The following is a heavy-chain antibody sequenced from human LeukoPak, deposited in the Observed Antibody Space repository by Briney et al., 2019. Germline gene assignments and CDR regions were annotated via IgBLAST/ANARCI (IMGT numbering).Heavy chain of an antibody. CDR3: AREVLVGATTYAFDI. D-gene: IGHD1-26*01. CDR1: GFTVSSNY. CDR2: IYSGGGT. J-gene: IGHJ3*02. V-gene: IGHV3-53*04. Sequence: PGGSLRLSCAASGFTVSSNYMSWVRQAPGKGLEWVSVIYSGGGTYYADSVMGRFTISRHNSKNTLYLQMNSLRAEDTAVYYCAREVLVGATTYAFDIWGQGTMVTVSS.